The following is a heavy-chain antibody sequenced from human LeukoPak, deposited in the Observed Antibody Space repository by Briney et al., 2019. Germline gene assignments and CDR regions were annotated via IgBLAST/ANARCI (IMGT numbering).Heavy chain of an antibody. CDR1: GGSISSYY. D-gene: IGHD3-16*01. V-gene: IGHV4-4*07. CDR2: ISSSGST. J-gene: IGHJ4*02. Sequence: SETLSLTCTVSGGSISSYYWSWIRQPAGKRLEWIGRISSSGSTNYNPSLKSRVTMSVDSSKKQFSPILISVTAADTAVYYCVRLILGSTTAGNWGQGNLVTVSS. CDR3: VRLILGSTTAGN.